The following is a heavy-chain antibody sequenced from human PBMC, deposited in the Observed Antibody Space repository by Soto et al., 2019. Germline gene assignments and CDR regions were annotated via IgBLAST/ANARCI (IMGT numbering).Heavy chain of an antibody. Sequence: QVQLVESGGGVVQPGRSLRLSCAASGFTLSSYGMHWVRQAPGKGLEWVAVISYDGSNKYYADSVKGRFTISRDNSKNTLYLQMNSLRAEDTAVYYCAKPNPPGSGSYYPRGYYFDYWGQGTLVTVSS. D-gene: IGHD3-10*01. J-gene: IGHJ4*02. CDR1: GFTLSSYG. V-gene: IGHV3-30*18. CDR2: ISYDGSNK. CDR3: AKPNPPGSGSYYPRGYYFDY.